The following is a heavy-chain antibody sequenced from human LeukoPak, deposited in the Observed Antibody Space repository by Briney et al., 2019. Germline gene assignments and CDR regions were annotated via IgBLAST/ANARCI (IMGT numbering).Heavy chain of an antibody. CDR2: IYSDGNS. CDR1: GVTVSSYS. CDR3: ARDPGYCRGGTCYGYDY. J-gene: IGHJ4*02. Sequence: GGSLRLSCAASGVTVSSYSMSWIRQAPGKGLEWVSVIYSDGNSYYAASVKGRVTISIDTSKNTLFLQINSLRAEDTALYYCARDPGYCRGGTCYGYDYWGQGTLVTVSS. V-gene: IGHV3-53*01. D-gene: IGHD2-15*01.